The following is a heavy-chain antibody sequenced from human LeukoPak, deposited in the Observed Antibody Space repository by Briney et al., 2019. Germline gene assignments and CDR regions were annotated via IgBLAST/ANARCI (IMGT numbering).Heavy chain of an antibody. Sequence: TGGSLSLSCAASVFTLSDYYMDCVRHAPGKGLEWVGSSRHKAKSYTTDYAASVKGRFTISRDDSKNSLYLQMNSLNTEDTAVYYCASPGDMDVWGQGTTVTVSS. V-gene: IGHV3-72*01. CDR3: ASPGDMDV. CDR2: SRHKAKSYTT. CDR1: VFTLSDYY. D-gene: IGHD3-10*01. J-gene: IGHJ6*02.